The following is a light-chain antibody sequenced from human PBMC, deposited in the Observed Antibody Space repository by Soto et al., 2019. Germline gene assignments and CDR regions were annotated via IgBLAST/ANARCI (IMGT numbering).Light chain of an antibody. V-gene: IGKV3-20*01. CDR3: HHYET. Sequence: EIVLTQSPGTLSLSPGDRATLSCRASQSVSRSYLGWYQQKPGQAPRLLMYGASIRAAGVPDRFSGSGSGTEFTLTISRLEHEDFTVYYCHHYETFGQGTTVDIK. CDR1: QSVSRSY. J-gene: IGKJ1*01. CDR2: GAS.